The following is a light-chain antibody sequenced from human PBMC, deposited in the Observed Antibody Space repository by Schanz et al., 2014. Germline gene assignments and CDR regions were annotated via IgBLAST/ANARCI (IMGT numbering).Light chain of an antibody. V-gene: IGLV2-14*02. CDR1: SSDVGSYKF. Sequence: QSALTQPASVSGSPGQSISISCTGTSSDVGSYKFVSSYHHHPGKAPYLMIYEGSQWPSGVSNRFSGSKSGNTASLTISGLQAEDEADYYCSSYTSSSLVVFGGGTKLTVL. J-gene: IGLJ2*01. CDR2: EGS. CDR3: SSYTSSSLVV.